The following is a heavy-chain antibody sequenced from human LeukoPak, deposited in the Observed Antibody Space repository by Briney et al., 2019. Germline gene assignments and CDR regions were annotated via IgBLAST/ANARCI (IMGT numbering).Heavy chain of an antibody. CDR1: GGSISSYY. Sequence: KPSETLSLTCTVSGGSISSYYWSWIRQPPGKGLEWIGYIYYSGSTNYNPSLKSRVTISVDTSKNQFSLKLSSVTAADTAVYYCARESHSGALGRTYYYYYMDVWGKGTTVTVSS. CDR2: IYYSGST. D-gene: IGHD4/OR15-4a*01. V-gene: IGHV4-59*12. CDR3: ARESHSGALGRTYYYYYMDV. J-gene: IGHJ6*03.